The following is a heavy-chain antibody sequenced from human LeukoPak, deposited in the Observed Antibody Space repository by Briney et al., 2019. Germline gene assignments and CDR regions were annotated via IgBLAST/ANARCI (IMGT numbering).Heavy chain of an antibody. D-gene: IGHD6-19*01. CDR1: GGTXSSYA. CDR2: IIPILGIA. CDR3: ARDPGGQWDY. V-gene: IGHV1-69*04. J-gene: IGHJ4*02. Sequence: SVKVSCKASGGTXSSYAISWVRQAPGQGLEWMGRIIPILGIANYAQKCQGRVTITADKSTSTAYMELSSLRSEDTAVYYCARDPGGQWDYWGQGTLVTVSS.